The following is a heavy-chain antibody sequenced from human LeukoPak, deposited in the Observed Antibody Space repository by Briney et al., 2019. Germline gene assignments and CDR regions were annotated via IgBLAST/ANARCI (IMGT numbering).Heavy chain of an antibody. V-gene: IGHV1-69*06. CDR1: GGTFSSYA. J-gene: IGHJ3*02. CDR2: IIPIFDTTTT. D-gene: IGHD2-15*01. Sequence: GASVKVSCKASGGTFSSYAITWVRQAPGQGLEWMGGIIPIFDTTTTNYAQKFKGRVTITADKSTSTGYMEMNSLRSEDTAVYYCAFFDIVVGGAMNRMLFDIWGQGTMVTVSS. CDR3: AFFDIVVGGAMNRMLFDI.